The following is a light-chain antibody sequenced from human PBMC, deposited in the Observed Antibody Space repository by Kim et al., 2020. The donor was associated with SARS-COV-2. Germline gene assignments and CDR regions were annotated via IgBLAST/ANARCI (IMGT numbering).Light chain of an antibody. J-gene: IGLJ1*01. V-gene: IGLV2-11*01. CDR1: SSDVGGYDY. Sequence: QSVTTACTETSSDVGGYDYVSWYQHHPGKAPKLMIYGVTKRPSGVPARFSGSKSGNTASLTISGLQGDDEADYYCCSFAGTFIPYVFGSGTKVTVL. CDR2: GVT. CDR3: CSFAGTFIPYV.